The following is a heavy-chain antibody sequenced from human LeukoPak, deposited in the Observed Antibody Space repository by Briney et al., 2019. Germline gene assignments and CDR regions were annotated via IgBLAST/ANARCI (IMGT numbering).Heavy chain of an antibody. Sequence: GGSPRLSCAASGFTVSSNYMSWVRQAPGKGLEWVSVIYSGGSTYYADSVKARFTISRDNSKNTLYLQMSSLRAEDTAVYYCAKDQAAARPYYWGQGTLVTVSS. CDR2: IYSGGST. V-gene: IGHV3-53*01. CDR1: GFTVSSNY. J-gene: IGHJ4*02. CDR3: AKDQAAARPYY. D-gene: IGHD6-6*01.